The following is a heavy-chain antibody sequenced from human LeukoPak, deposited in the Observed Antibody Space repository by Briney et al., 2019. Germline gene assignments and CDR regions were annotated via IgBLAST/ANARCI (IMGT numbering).Heavy chain of an antibody. V-gene: IGHV4-34*01. D-gene: IGHD3-10*01. CDR2: INHSGST. CDR1: GGSFSGYY. J-gene: IGHJ4*02. CDR3: ARDRKAYYYDSGSPDFPYYFDY. Sequence: SETLSLTCAVYGGSFSGYYWSWIRQPPGKGLEWIGEINHSGSTNYNPSLKSRVTISVDTSKNQFSLKLSSVTAADTAVYFCARDRKAYYYDSGSPDFPYYFDYWGQGTLVTVSS.